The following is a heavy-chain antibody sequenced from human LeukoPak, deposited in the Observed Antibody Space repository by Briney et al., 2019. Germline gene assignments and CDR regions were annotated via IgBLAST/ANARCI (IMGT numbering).Heavy chain of an antibody. V-gene: IGHV4-34*01. CDR1: GGSFSGYY. D-gene: IGHD3-10*01. J-gene: IGHJ5*02. CDR3: ARDRSRGAWFDP. CDR2: INHSGST. Sequence: PSETLSLTCAVYGGSFSGYYWSWIRQPPGKGLEWIGEINHSGSTNYNPSLKSRVTISVDTSKNQFSLKLSSVTAADTAVYYCARDRSRGAWFDPWGQGTLVTVSS.